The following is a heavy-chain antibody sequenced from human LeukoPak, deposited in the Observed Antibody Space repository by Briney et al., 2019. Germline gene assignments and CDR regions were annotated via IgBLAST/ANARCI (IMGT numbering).Heavy chain of an antibody. V-gene: IGHV3-23*01. J-gene: IGHJ5*02. Sequence: GGSLRLSCAASGFTFSSYAMSWVRQAPGKGLEWVSAISGSGGSTYYADSVKGRFTISRDNSKNTLYLRMNSLRAEDTAVYYCAKDGGRDFWSGYYSPNWFDPWGQGTLVTVSS. D-gene: IGHD3-3*01. CDR3: AKDGGRDFWSGYYSPNWFDP. CDR1: GFTFSSYA. CDR2: ISGSGGST.